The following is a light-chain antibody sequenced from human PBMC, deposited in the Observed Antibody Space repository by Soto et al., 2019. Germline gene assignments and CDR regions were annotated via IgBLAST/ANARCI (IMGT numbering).Light chain of an antibody. CDR1: SSDVGGYNY. V-gene: IGLV2-14*03. CDR3: SSYTTSNTRQIV. Sequence: QSALTQPASVSGSPGQSITISCTGTSSDVGGYNYVSWYQHHPGKAPKLMIYDVSNRRSGVSNRFSGSKSGNTASLTISGLQPEDEADYYCSSYTTSNTRQIVFGTGTKVTVL. CDR2: DVS. J-gene: IGLJ1*01.